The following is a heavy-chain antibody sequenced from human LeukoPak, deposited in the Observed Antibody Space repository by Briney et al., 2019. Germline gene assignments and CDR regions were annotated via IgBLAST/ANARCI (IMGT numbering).Heavy chain of an antibody. CDR3: ARVGPSGKGIVVSNLRSTLGYFDY. Sequence: PSETLPLTCAVYGGSFSGYYWSWIRQPPGKGLEWIGEINHSGSTNYNPSLKSRVTISVDTSKNQFSLKLSSVTAADTAVYYCARVGPSGKGIVVSNLRSTLGYFDYWGQGTLVTVSS. D-gene: IGHD2-21*01. CDR1: GGSFSGYY. V-gene: IGHV4-34*01. CDR2: INHSGST. J-gene: IGHJ4*02.